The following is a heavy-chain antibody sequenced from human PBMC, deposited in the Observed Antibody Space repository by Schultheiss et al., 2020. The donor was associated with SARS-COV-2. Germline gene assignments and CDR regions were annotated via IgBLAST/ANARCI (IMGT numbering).Heavy chain of an antibody. J-gene: IGHJ6*03. CDR1: GFTFSSYW. Sequence: GGSLRLSCAASGFTFSSYWMSWVRQAPGKGLEWVSRINSDGSSTSYADSVKGRFTISRDNAKNTLYLQMNSLRAEDTAEYYCARDLSGSYYYYYYMDVWGKGTTVTVSS. CDR3: ARDLSGSYYYYYYMDV. D-gene: IGHD1-26*01. V-gene: IGHV3-74*01. CDR2: INSDGSST.